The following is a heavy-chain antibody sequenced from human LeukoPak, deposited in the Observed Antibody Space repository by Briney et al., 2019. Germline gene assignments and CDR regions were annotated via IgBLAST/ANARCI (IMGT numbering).Heavy chain of an antibody. CDR2: ILGKTDGGAT. J-gene: IGHJ4*02. D-gene: IGHD3-10*01. CDR1: GFTFSNAW. Sequence: PGGSLRLYCAASGFTFSNAWMSWVRQAPGKGLEWVGRILGKTDGGATDYAARVKGRFIISREDSTNTLYLQMNSLKTEDTAVYYCTTDEGVDDYFDYWGQGTLVTVSS. CDR3: TTDEGVDDYFDY. V-gene: IGHV3-15*01.